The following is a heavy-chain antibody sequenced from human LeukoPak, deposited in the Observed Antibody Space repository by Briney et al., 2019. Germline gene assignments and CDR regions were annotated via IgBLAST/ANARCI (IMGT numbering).Heavy chain of an antibody. V-gene: IGHV3-21*04. CDR2: MSSSSRYI. D-gene: IGHD3-3*01. Sequence: PGGSLRLSCAASGFTFSTYNMNWVRQAPGKGLEWVSSMSSSSRYIYYADSVKGRFTISRDNAKNSLYLQMNSLRAEDTAVYYCAKDISTIPRRFQHWGQGTLVTVSS. J-gene: IGHJ1*01. CDR1: GFTFSTYN. CDR3: AKDISTIPRRFQH.